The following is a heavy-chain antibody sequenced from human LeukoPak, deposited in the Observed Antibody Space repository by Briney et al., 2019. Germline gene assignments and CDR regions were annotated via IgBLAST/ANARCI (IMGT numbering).Heavy chain of an antibody. CDR2: MYHSGST. CDR3: ASWPRIWFGELPFDY. V-gene: IGHV4-38-2*02. CDR1: HYSISSGYY. J-gene: IGHJ4*02. D-gene: IGHD3-10*01. Sequence: SETLSLTCTVSHYSISSGYYWGWIRQSPGKGLEWIGSMYHSGSTYYTPSLKSRVTISVDASKNQSSLKLSSVTAADTAVYYCASWPRIWFGELPFDYWGQGTLVTVSS.